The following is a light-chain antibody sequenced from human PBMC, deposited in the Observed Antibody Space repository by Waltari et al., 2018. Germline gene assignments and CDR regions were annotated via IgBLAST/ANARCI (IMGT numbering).Light chain of an antibody. J-gene: IGKJ4*01. Sequence: EIVMTQXPATLSVSPGERATLSCRASQSVSSNLAWYQQKPGQAPRLLIYGASTRATGIPARFSGSGSGTEFTLTIXSMQSEDFAVYYCQQYNNWPLTFGGGTKVEIK. V-gene: IGKV3-15*01. CDR1: QSVSSN. CDR3: QQYNNWPLT. CDR2: GAS.